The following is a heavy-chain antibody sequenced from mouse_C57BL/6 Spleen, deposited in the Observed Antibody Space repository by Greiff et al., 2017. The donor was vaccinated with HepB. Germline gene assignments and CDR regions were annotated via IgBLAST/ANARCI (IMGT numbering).Heavy chain of an antibody. Sequence: EVQLQQSGPGLVKPSQSLSLTCSVTGYSITSGYYWNWIRQFPGNKLEWMGYISYDGSNNYNPSLKNRISITRDTSKNQFFLKLNSVTTEDTATYYCAREGGQLRLLWFAYWGQGTLVTVSA. V-gene: IGHV3-6*01. J-gene: IGHJ3*01. CDR3: AREGGQLRLLWFAY. D-gene: IGHD3-2*02. CDR1: GYSITSGYY. CDR2: ISYDGSN.